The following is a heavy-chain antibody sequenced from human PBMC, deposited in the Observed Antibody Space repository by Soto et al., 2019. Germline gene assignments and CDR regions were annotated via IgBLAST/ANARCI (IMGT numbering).Heavy chain of an antibody. Sequence: SETLSLTCTVSYGSISSYYWSWIRQPAGSGLEWIAYIYYSGSTNYNPSLKSRATISVDTSKSQVSLTLTSMTAADAALYYCARSPNYYYYGFDVWGQGTAVTVSS. CDR3: ARSPNYYYYGFDV. D-gene: IGHD3-10*01. V-gene: IGHV4-59*01. CDR1: YGSISSYY. CDR2: IYYSGST. J-gene: IGHJ6*02.